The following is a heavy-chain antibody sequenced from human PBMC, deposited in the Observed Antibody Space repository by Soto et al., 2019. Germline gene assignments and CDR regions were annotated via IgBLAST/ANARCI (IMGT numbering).Heavy chain of an antibody. Sequence: GGSLRLSCAASGFTVSSNDMSWVRQAPGKGLEWVSVIYSGGSTYYADSVKGRFTISRDNSKNTLYLQMNSLRAEDTAVYYCARGLVAGPYYYYYGMDVWGQGTTVTVSS. CDR3: ARGLVAGPYYYYYGMDV. D-gene: IGHD6-19*01. J-gene: IGHJ6*02. CDR2: IYSGGST. CDR1: GFTVSSND. V-gene: IGHV3-53*01.